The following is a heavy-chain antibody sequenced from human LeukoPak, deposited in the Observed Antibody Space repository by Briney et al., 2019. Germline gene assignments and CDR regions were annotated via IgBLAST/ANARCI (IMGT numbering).Heavy chain of an antibody. J-gene: IGHJ3*02. V-gene: IGHV3-53*01. D-gene: IGHD3-3*01. CDR2: IYSGGST. CDR3: ARAPPFYDFWSRHDAFDI. CDR1: GFTVSSNY. Sequence: GGSLRLSCAASGFTVSSNYMSWVRQAPGKGLEWVSVIYSGGSTYYADSVKGRFTISRDNSKNTLYLQMNSLRAEDTAVYYCARAPPFYDFWSRHDAFDIWGQGTMVTVSS.